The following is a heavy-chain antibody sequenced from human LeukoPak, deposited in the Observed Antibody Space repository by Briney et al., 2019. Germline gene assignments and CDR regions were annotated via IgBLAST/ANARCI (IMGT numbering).Heavy chain of an antibody. D-gene: IGHD6-19*01. J-gene: IGHJ6*04. CDR2: IYMNGVT. V-gene: IGHV3-53*05. CDR1: GFTVSANY. CDR3: ARDTVARGYYYYGMDV. Sequence: GGSLRLSCAASGFTVSANYMSWVRQAPAKGLEWVSVIYMNGVTYHADSVKGRFTISRDDSKNTVYLQMNSLRAEDTAVYYCARDTVARGYYYYGMDVWGKGTTVTVSS.